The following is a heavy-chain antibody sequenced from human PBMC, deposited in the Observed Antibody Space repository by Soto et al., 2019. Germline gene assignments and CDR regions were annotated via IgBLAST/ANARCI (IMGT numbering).Heavy chain of an antibody. V-gene: IGHV3-43*01. D-gene: IGHD6-19*01. CDR3: AKDIGAVAGTGATYYYYYGMDV. Sequence: GGSLRLSCAASGFTFDDYTMHWVRQAPGKGLEWVSLISWDGGSTYYADSVKGRFTISRDNSKNSLYLQMNSLRTEDTALYYCAKDIGAVAGTGATYYYYYGMDVWGQGTTVTVSS. CDR2: ISWDGGST. CDR1: GFTFDDYT. J-gene: IGHJ6*02.